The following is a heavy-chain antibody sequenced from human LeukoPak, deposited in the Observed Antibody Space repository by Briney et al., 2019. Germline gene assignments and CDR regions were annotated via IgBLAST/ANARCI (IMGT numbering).Heavy chain of an antibody. D-gene: IGHD3-16*02. CDR2: INTDGSRT. CDR3: ARGLGGSYPFDC. CDR1: GFTFSNYW. J-gene: IGHJ4*02. Sequence: PGGSLRLSCAASGFTFSNYWMDWVRQAPGKGLVWVSRINTDGSRTTYADFVKGRFTISGDNAKNTLYLQMNSLRADDTAVYFCARGLGGSYPFDCWGQGALVTVSS. V-gene: IGHV3-74*01.